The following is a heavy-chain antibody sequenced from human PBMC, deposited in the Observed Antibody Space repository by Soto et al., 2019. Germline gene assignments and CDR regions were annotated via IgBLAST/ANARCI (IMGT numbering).Heavy chain of an antibody. Sequence: LQLVQSGAEVETPGASVRVSCKAYGYAFSKYGISWIRQAPGQGLEWMGWIRPDNGDTNYAQKFQGRVTMTTDTSSNTAYMELRSLRSDDTAVYYCATSYDSGFDPLGQGTLVIVSS. CDR1: GYAFSKYG. D-gene: IGHD5-12*01. CDR2: IRPDNGDT. J-gene: IGHJ5*02. CDR3: ATSYDSGFDP. V-gene: IGHV1-18*04.